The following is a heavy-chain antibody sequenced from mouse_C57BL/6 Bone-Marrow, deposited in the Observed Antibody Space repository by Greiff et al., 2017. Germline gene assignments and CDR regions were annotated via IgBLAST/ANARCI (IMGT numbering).Heavy chain of an antibody. V-gene: IGHV1-63*01. CDR1: GYTFTNYW. J-gene: IGHJ4*01. D-gene: IGHD2-10*02. CDR3: AREGPRRRAMDY. Sequence: VQLQQSGAELVRPGTSVKMSCKASGYTFTNYWIGWAKQRPGHGLEWIGDIYPGGGYTNYNEKFKGKATLTADKSSSTAYMQFSSLTSEDAAIYYSAREGPRRRAMDYWGQGTSVTVSS. CDR2: IYPGGGYT.